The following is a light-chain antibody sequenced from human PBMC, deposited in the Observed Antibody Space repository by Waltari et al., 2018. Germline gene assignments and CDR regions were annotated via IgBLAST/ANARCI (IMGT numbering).Light chain of an antibody. Sequence: QSVLTQPPSVSEAPRQRVTISCSGSSSNIGNNAVNWYQQLPGKAPKLLIYYDDLLPSGVSDRFSGSKSGTSACLAISGLQSEDEADYYCAAWDDSLSGPVCGGGTKLTVL. J-gene: IGLJ2*01. CDR1: SSNIGNNA. V-gene: IGLV1-36*01. CDR3: AAWDDSLSGPV. CDR2: YDD.